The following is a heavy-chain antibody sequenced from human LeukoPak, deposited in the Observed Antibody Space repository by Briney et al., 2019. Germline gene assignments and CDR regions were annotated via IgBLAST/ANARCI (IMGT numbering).Heavy chain of an antibody. CDR2: IYTSGST. D-gene: IGHD2-8*01. Sequence: ESSETLSLTCTVSGGSISSYYWSWIRQPAGKGLEWIGRIYTSGSTNYNPSLKSRVTMSVDTSKNQFSLKLSSVTAADTAVYYCARGKYGITGDAFDIWGQGTMVTVSS. J-gene: IGHJ3*02. V-gene: IGHV4-4*07. CDR1: GGSISSYY. CDR3: ARGKYGITGDAFDI.